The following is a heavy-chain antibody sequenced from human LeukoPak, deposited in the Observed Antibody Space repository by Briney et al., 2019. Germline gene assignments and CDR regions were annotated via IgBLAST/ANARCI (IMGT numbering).Heavy chain of an antibody. D-gene: IGHD5-18*01. V-gene: IGHV4-38-2*02. CDR2: IYHSGST. CDR1: GYSISSGYY. J-gene: IGHJ4*02. CDR3: ARLRPYSYGYYFDY. Sequence: SETLSLTCTVSGYSISSGYYWGWIRPPPGKGLEWIGSIYHSGSTYYNPSLKSRVTISVDTSKNQFSLKLSSVTAADTAVYYCARLRPYSYGYYFDYWGQGTLVTVSS.